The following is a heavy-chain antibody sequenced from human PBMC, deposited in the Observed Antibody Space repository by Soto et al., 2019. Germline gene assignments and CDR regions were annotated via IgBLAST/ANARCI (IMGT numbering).Heavy chain of an antibody. Sequence: QVELVQSGAKVKKPGASVMVSCKSPRYIFTAYIMHWVRQAPGQGLARMGWINANYGATHYGLSFQGRVTITRDTSFRTDNMEVGSLRSDDTAVDYGATVDPVARFDPWGQGTLVIVSS. CDR1: RYIFTAYI. J-gene: IGHJ5*02. V-gene: IGHV1-2*02. CDR2: INANYGAT. CDR3: ATVDPVARFDP.